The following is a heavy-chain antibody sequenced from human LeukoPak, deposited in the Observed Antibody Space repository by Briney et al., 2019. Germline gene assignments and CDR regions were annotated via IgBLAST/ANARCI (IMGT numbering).Heavy chain of an antibody. D-gene: IGHD3-3*01. J-gene: IGHJ5*02. V-gene: IGHV3-7*01. CDR2: IKQDGSEK. CDR1: GFTFSNFW. Sequence: PGGSLRLSCTASGFTFSNFWMSWVRQAPGKGLEWVANIKQDGSEKYYVDSVKGRFTISRDNAKNSLYLQMNSLRAEDTAVYYCARDIYDFWSGLNWFDPWGQGTLVTVSS. CDR3: ARDIYDFWSGLNWFDP.